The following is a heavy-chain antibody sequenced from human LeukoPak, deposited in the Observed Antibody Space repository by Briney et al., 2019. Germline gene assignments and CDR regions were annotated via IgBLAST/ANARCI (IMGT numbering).Heavy chain of an antibody. CDR2: ISGDGGST. V-gene: IGHV3-43*02. Sequence: GGSLRLSCAASGFTFDDYAMHWVRQAPGKGLEWVSLISGDGGSTYYADSVKGRFTISRDNSKNSLYLQMNSLRTEDTALYYCAKVLEPDYYYYYVDVWGKGTTVTVSS. J-gene: IGHJ6*03. CDR3: AKVLEPDYYYYYVDV. D-gene: IGHD1-1*01. CDR1: GFTFDDYA.